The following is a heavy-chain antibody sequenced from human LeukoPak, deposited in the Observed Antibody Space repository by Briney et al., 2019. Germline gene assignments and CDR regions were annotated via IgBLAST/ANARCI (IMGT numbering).Heavy chain of an antibody. D-gene: IGHD4/OR15-4a*01. CDR2: ISSSGSTI. CDR1: GFTFSDYY. CDR3: ARERKEYGDFVY. J-gene: IGHJ4*02. V-gene: IGHV3-11*01. Sequence: GGSLRLSCTACGFTFSDYYMSWIRQAPGKGLEWISYISSSGSTIYYADSVKGRFTISRDNAKNSLYLQMNSLRAEDTAVYYCARERKEYGDFVYWGQRTLVTVSS.